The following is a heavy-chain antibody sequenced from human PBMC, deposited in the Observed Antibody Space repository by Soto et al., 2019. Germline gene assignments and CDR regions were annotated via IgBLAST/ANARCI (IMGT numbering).Heavy chain of an antibody. Sequence: EVQLLESGGGLVQPGGSLRPSCAAPGSTFGSIAWNGARQAQGKGLGWVSAISGSGGSTYYADSVKGRFTISRDNSKNTLYLQMNSLRAEDTAVYYCAKGAVVRGVYDLDYWGQGTLVTVSS. D-gene: IGHD3-10*01. J-gene: IGHJ4*02. V-gene: IGHV3-23*01. CDR1: GSTFGSIA. CDR3: AKGAVVRGVYDLDY. CDR2: ISGSGGST.